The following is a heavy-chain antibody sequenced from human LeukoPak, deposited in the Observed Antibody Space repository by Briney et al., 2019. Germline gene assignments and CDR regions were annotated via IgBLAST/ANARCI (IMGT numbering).Heavy chain of an antibody. D-gene: IGHD6-13*01. CDR1: GFTFSSYG. J-gene: IGHJ4*02. Sequence: HPGGSLRLSCAASGFTFSSYGMHWVRQAPGKGLEWVSYISSSSSTIYYADSVKGRFTISRDNAKNSLYLQMNSLRAEDTALYYCAKDQNSIAAAGNFDYWGQGTLVTVSS. CDR3: AKDQNSIAAAGNFDY. V-gene: IGHV3-48*04. CDR2: ISSSSSTI.